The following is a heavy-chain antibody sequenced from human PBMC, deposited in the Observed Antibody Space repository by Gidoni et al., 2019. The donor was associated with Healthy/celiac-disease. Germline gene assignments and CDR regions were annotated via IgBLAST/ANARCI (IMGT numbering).Heavy chain of an antibody. V-gene: IGHV1-69*01. CDR1: GGTFSSSA. D-gene: IGHD2-21*02. CDR3: ARAAVGYCGGDCYSYY. Sequence: QVQLVQSGAEVKKPGSSLKVSCKASGGTFSSSAISWVRQAPGQGLEWMGGIIPIFGTANYAQKFQGRVTITADESTSTAYMDLSSLRSEDTAVYYCARAAVGYCGGDCYSYYWGQGTLVTVSS. CDR2: IIPIFGTA. J-gene: IGHJ4*02.